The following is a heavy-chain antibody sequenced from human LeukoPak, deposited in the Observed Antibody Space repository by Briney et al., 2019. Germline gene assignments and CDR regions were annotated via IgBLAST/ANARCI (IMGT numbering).Heavy chain of an antibody. J-gene: IGHJ4*02. CDR3: ARIVYYDSSGYFYHFDY. V-gene: IGHV4-34*01. CDR2: INHSGST. Sequence: SETLSLTCAVYGGSFSGYYWSWIRQPPGKRLEWIGEINHSGSTNYNPSLKSRVTISVDTSKNQFSLKLSSVTAADTAVYYCARIVYYDSSGYFYHFDYWGQGTLVAVTS. CDR1: GGSFSGYY. D-gene: IGHD3-22*01.